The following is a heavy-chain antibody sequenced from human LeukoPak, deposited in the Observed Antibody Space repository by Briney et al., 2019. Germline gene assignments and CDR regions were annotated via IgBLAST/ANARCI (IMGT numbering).Heavy chain of an antibody. CDR3: ARWEGGSYYVFDY. CDR2: INHSGST. CDR1: GGSFSGYY. V-gene: IGHV4-34*01. Sequence: SGTPSLTCAVYGGSFSGYYWSWIRQPPGKGLEWIGEINHSGSTNYNPSLKSRVTISVDTSKNQFYLKLSSVTAADTAVYYCARWEGGSYYVFDYWGQGTLVTVPS. J-gene: IGHJ4*02. D-gene: IGHD1-26*01.